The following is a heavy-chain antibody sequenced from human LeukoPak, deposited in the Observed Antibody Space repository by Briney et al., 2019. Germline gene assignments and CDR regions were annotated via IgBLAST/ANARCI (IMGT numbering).Heavy chain of an antibody. J-gene: IGHJ4*02. CDR1: GGSFSGYY. CDR3: ARGRSSYYYGSGSYLY. D-gene: IGHD3-10*01. Sequence: PSETPSLTCAVYGGSFSGYYWSWIRQPPGKGLEWIGEINHSGSTNYNPSLKSRVTISVDTSKNQFSLKLSSVTAADTAVYYCARGRSSYYYGSGSYLYWGQGTLVTVSS. V-gene: IGHV4-34*01. CDR2: INHSGST.